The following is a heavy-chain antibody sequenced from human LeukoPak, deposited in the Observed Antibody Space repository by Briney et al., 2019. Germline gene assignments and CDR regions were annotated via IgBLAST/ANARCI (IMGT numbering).Heavy chain of an antibody. Sequence: SETLSLTCSVSGDSSSSKNYYWSWIREHPGKGLEWIGYIYYSGSTYYNPSLKSRVTISVDTSKNQFSLKLNSVTATDTAVYYCARHYGPWGQGTLVTVSS. CDR2: IYYSGST. V-gene: IGHV4-39*01. D-gene: IGHD3-10*01. CDR1: GDSSSSKNYY. J-gene: IGHJ4*02. CDR3: ARHYGP.